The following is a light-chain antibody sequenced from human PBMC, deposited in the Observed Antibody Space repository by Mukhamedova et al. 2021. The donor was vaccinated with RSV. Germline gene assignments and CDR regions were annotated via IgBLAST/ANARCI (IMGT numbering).Light chain of an antibody. CDR2: AAS. V-gene: IGKV1-39*01. J-gene: IGKJ1*01. Sequence: WYHRRVHGKAPNLLIFAASSLQTGVPSRFSGSGSGTDFTLTISSLHPEDFATYYCQQSFSAPLTFGQGTKVEIK. CDR3: QQSFSAPLT.